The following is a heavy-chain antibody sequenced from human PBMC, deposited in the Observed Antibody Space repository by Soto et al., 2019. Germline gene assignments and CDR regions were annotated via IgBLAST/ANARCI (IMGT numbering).Heavy chain of an antibody. V-gene: IGHV5-51*01. CDR2: TYLGASDT. D-gene: IGHD3-10*01. CDR3: ERLGGASGTDYFAS. Sequence: PVESLNISFQGSGYSLINYWIGWVRQMPGKGLEWMGITYLGASDTRYSPSFQGQVIISADKSTGTASLQWSSLKASDTAIYYCERLGGASGTDYFASWGQGTLVTVSS. J-gene: IGHJ4*02. CDR1: GYSLINYW.